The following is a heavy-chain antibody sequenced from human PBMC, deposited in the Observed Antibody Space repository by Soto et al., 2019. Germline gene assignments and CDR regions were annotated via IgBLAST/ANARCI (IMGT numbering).Heavy chain of an antibody. V-gene: IGHV3-23*01. D-gene: IGHD6-19*01. CDR1: GFTFSNNA. J-gene: IGHJ6*02. Sequence: GGSLSLSCAASGFTFSNNAMNWVRQAPGKGLEWVSGISGTGYGTYYADSVKGRFTISRDSSNNTLYLQMNSLRGGDTAIYYCAKARQAQSHYYYGMDVWGQGTPVTVSS. CDR3: AKARQAQSHYYYGMDV. CDR2: ISGTGYGT.